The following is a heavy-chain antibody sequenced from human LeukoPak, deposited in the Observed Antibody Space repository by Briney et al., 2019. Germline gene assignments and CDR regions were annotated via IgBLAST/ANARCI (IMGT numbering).Heavy chain of an antibody. CDR3: ARDLWIQLWSPERAFDI. CDR2: IYTSGSS. Sequence: SETLSLTCTVSGGSISSYYWSWFRQPAGKGLEWIGRIYTSGSSNYNPSLKSRVTMSVDTSKNQFSLKLSSVTAADTAVYYCARDLWIQLWSPERAFDIWGQGTMVTVSS. D-gene: IGHD5-18*01. V-gene: IGHV4-4*07. CDR1: GGSISSYY. J-gene: IGHJ3*02.